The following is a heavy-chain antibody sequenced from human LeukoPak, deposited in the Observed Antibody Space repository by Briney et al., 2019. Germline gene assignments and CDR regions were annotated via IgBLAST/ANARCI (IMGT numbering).Heavy chain of an antibody. Sequence: SETLSLTCTVSGGSISSGGYYWSWIRQHPGKGLEWIGYIYYSGSTYYNPSLKSRVTISVDTSKNQFSLKLSSVTAADTAVYYCATTSLWFGEAPYDYWGQGTLVTVSS. CDR3: ATTSLWFGEAPYDY. J-gene: IGHJ4*02. D-gene: IGHD3-10*01. CDR2: IYYSGST. V-gene: IGHV4-31*03. CDR1: GGSISSGGYY.